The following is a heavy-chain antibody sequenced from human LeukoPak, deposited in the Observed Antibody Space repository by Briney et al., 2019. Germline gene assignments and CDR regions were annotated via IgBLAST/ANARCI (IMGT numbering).Heavy chain of an antibody. CDR1: GFTFSKYW. J-gene: IGHJ4*02. V-gene: IGHV3-7*01. D-gene: IGHD3-10*01. CDR2: IDKDGREK. Sequence: GGSLGLSCTVSGFTFSKYWMRWVRQAPGKGREWVARIDKDGREKRYVDSAEGRFTISRDNAKNSVYLQMTSLGAEDTAVYYCATYTQNFGAPGTDYWGQGTLVTVSS. CDR3: ATYTQNFGAPGTDY.